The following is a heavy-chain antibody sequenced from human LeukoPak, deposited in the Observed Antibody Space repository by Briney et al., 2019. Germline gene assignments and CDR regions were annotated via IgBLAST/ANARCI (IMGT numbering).Heavy chain of an antibody. D-gene: IGHD6-13*01. CDR3: ATEVGQQLVNGFDY. Sequence: GVSGKVSCKVSGYTLTELSMHWVRQAPGKGLERMGGFDPEDGETIYAQKFQGRVTMTEDTSTDTAYMELSSLRSEDTAVYYWATEVGQQLVNGFDYGGQGTLVTVSS. J-gene: IGHJ4*02. V-gene: IGHV1-24*01. CDR2: FDPEDGET. CDR1: GYTLTELS.